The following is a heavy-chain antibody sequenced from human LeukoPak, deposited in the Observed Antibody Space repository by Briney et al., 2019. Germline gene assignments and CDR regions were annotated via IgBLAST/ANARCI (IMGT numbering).Heavy chain of an antibody. CDR3: ARRGKPKPTSSSQYYFDY. J-gene: IGHJ4*02. CDR1: GYTFTGYY. Sequence: GASVKVSCKASGYTFTGYYMHWMRQAPGQGLEWMGWINPNSGGTNYAQKFQGWVTMTRDTSISTAYMELSRLRSDDTAVYYCARRGKPKPTSSSQYYFDYWGQGTLVTVSS. V-gene: IGHV1-2*04. CDR2: INPNSGGT. D-gene: IGHD6-6*01.